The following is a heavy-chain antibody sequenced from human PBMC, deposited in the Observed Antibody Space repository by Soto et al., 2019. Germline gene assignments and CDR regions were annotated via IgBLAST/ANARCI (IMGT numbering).Heavy chain of an antibody. V-gene: IGHV3-74*01. CDR3: ARSGDVVTDYYYGMDV. Sequence: EVQLVESGGGLVQPGGSLRLSCAASGFTFSSNWMHWVRQAPGKGLVWVSRINSDGSSTSYADSVKGRFTISRDNAKNTLYLQMNSLRAEDTAVYYCARSGDVVTDYYYGMDVWGQGTTVTVSS. D-gene: IGHD2-15*01. CDR2: INSDGSST. J-gene: IGHJ6*02. CDR1: GFTFSSNW.